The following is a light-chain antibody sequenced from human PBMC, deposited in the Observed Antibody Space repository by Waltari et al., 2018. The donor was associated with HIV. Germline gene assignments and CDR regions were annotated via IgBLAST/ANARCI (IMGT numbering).Light chain of an antibody. CDR1: TSDAGDDID. Sequence: QSALTQPPSAAWSPGPAATISCTGITSDAGDDIDVSWYQQSPGKAPKLMIHEVDKRPSGVPDRFSGSKSGNTASLTVSGLQADDEADYYCSSFAGGDTWVFGGGTKLTVL. CDR3: SSFAGGDTWV. J-gene: IGLJ3*02. V-gene: IGLV2-8*01. CDR2: EVD.